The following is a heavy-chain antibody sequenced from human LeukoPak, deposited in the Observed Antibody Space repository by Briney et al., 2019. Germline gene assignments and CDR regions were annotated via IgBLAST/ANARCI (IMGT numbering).Heavy chain of an antibody. CDR2: TYYRSKWYN. D-gene: IGHD3-16*02. V-gene: IGHV6-1*01. J-gene: IGHJ4*02. Sequence: SQTLSLTCALSGDSVSSNSAAWNWIRQSPSRGLEWLGRTYYRSKWYNDYAVSVKSRITINPDTSKNQFSLQLNSVTPEDTAVYYCAFSLRYRGYFDYWGQGTLVTVSS. CDR3: AFSLRYRGYFDY. CDR1: GDSVSSNSAA.